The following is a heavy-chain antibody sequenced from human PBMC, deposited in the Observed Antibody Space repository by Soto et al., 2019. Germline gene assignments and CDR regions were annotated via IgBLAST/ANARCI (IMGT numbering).Heavy chain of an antibody. V-gene: IGHV4-39*01. Sequence: QLQLQESGPGLVKASETLSLTCDVSGGSVSSSNYGWAWIRQPPGKGLEWIGRMYYGGETYYNPYLTLQVTISINKSNNQFSLRLSSVTAVAAAVHYCASTISPASNWFEPWGQGTLVTVSS. J-gene: IGHJ5*02. D-gene: IGHD1-1*01. CDR3: ASTISPASNWFEP. CDR1: GGSVSSSNYG. CDR2: MYYGGET.